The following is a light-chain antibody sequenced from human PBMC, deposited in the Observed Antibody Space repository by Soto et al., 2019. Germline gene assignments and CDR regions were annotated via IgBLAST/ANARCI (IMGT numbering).Light chain of an antibody. CDR3: QQYNDNWT. CDR2: KAS. V-gene: IGKV1-5*03. Sequence: DIQITQSPSTLSASVGDGVTITCRASQSISSWLAWYQQKPGTAPKLLIYKASTLQSGVPSRFSGSGSGTEFTLTISSLQPDDSATYYCQQYNDNWTFGQGTKVDIK. CDR1: QSISSW. J-gene: IGKJ1*01.